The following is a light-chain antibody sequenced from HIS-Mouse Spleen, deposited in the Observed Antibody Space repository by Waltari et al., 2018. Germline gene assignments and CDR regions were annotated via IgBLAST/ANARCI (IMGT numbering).Light chain of an antibody. Sequence: QSVLTQPPSASGTPGQRVTISCSGSSPNHGSNTVNWYQQHPGTAPKLLIYSNNQRPSGVPDRFSGSKSGTSASLAISGLQSEDEADYYCAAWDDSLNGWVFGGGTKLTVL. CDR3: AAWDDSLNGWV. CDR2: SNN. V-gene: IGLV1-44*01. CDR1: SPNHGSNT. J-gene: IGLJ3*02.